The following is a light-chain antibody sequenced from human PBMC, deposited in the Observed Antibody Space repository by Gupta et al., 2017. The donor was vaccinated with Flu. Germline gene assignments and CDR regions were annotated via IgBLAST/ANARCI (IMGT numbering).Light chain of an antibody. V-gene: IGKV3-11*01. CDR1: QSVSSY. Sequence: EFVLTQSPPTLSLSPGEGATLSCRASQSVSSYLAWYQQKPGQAPRLLIYDASNRATGIPARFSGSGSGTDFTLTISSLEPEDFAVYYCQQRSNWPRLTFGGGTKVEIK. CDR3: QQRSNWPRLT. CDR2: DAS. J-gene: IGKJ4*01.